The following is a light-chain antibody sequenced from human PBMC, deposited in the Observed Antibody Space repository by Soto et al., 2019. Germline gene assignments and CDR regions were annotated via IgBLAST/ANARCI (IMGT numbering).Light chain of an antibody. J-gene: IGKJ1*01. CDR3: KQRSNWRT. CDR1: QSLSGN. CDR2: DAS. Sequence: EVVMPQPPATLPGSPGATVTLSCSASQSLSGNLAWYQQKPGQAPRLLIYDASNRATGIPARFSGRGSGTDFTLTISSLEPEDFAVYYCKQRSNWRTFGQGTKVDIK. V-gene: IGKV3-11*01.